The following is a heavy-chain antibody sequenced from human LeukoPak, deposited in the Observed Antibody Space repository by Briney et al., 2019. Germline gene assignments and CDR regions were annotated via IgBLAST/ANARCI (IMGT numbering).Heavy chain of an antibody. D-gene: IGHD6-19*01. CDR2: ISGSGGST. J-gene: IGHJ3*02. CDR3: AKDAPGIAVAGSFGI. CDR1: GFTFSSNA. V-gene: IGHV3-23*01. Sequence: GGSLRLSCAASGFTFSSNAMSWVRQVPGKGLEWVSAISGSGGSTYYADSVKGRSTISRDNSKNTLILQMNSLRAEDAAVYYCAKDAPGIAVAGSFGIWGQGTMVIVSS.